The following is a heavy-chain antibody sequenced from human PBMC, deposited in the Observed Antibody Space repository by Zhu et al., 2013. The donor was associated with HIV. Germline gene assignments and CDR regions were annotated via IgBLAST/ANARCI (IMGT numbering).Heavy chain of an antibody. Sequence: VQLVQSGREVKKPGLSEVSCKASGYTFTSYYMHWVRQAPGQGLEWMGIINPSGGSTSYAQKFQGRVTMTRDTSTSTVYMELSSLRSEDTAVYYCATEQQLTQYFQHWGQGTLVTVSS. CDR1: GYTFTSYY. J-gene: IGHJ1*01. CDR2: INPSGGST. D-gene: IGHD6-13*01. CDR3: ATEQQLTQYFQH. V-gene: IGHV1-46*01.